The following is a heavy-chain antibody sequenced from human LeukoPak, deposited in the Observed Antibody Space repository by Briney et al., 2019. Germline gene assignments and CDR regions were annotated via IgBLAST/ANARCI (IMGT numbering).Heavy chain of an antibody. V-gene: IGHV1-2*02. CDR2: INPYSGGT. CDR3: ARAYYGDYYYYGMDV. Sequence: ASVKVSCKASGYTFTGYYMHWGRQAPGQGLEWRTWINPYSGGTNYAQKFQGRVTMTRDTSISTAYMNLSRLRSDDTAVYYCARAYYGDYYYYGMDVWGQGTTVTVSS. D-gene: IGHD4-17*01. J-gene: IGHJ6*02. CDR1: GYTFTGYY.